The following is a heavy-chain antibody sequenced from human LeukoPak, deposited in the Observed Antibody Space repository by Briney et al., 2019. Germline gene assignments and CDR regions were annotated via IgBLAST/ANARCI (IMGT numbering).Heavy chain of an antibody. CDR1: GYSISSGYY. Sequence: SGTLSLTCAVSGYSISSGYYWGWIRQPPGKGLEWIGSIYHSGSTYYNPSLKSRVTISVDTSKNQFSLKLSSVTAADTAVYYCARHLTWLLPYFDYWGQGTLVTVSS. V-gene: IGHV4-38-2*01. CDR2: IYHSGST. J-gene: IGHJ4*02. CDR3: ARHLTWLLPYFDY. D-gene: IGHD3-22*01.